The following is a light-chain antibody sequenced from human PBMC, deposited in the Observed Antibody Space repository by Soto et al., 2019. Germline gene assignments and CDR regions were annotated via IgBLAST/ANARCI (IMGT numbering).Light chain of an antibody. CDR3: QQYYSYPLT. Sequence: DIQMTQSPSSLSASVGDRVTITCRASQGIDNYLAWLQQKPGKAPKALILGATRLQSGVPSKFSGSGSGTDFTLTISSLQPEDFASYYCQQYYSYPLTFGGGTKVELK. CDR1: QGIDNY. CDR2: GAT. J-gene: IGKJ4*01. V-gene: IGKV1-16*02.